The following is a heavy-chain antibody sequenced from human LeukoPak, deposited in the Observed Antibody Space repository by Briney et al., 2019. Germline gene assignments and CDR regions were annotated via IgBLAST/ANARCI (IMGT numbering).Heavy chain of an antibody. CDR2: INPNSGGT. V-gene: IGHV1-2*02. CDR3: ARAPTGWNHVHSLDY. D-gene: IGHD1-14*01. J-gene: IGHJ4*02. Sequence: ASVKVSCKASGYTFTGYYMHWVRQAPGQGLEWTGWINPNSGGTNYAQKFQGRATMTRDTSISTAYMELSRLRSDDTAVYYCARAPTGWNHVHSLDYWGQGTLVTVSS. CDR1: GYTFTGYY.